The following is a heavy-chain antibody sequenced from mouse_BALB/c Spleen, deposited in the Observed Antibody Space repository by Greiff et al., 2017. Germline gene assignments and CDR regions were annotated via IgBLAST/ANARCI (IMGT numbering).Heavy chain of an antibody. CDR2: INPYNDGT. V-gene: IGHV1-14*01. Sequence: EVKLMESGPELVKPGASVKMSCKASGYTFTSYVMHWVKQKPGQGLEWIGYINPYNDGTKYNEKFKGKATLTSDKSSSTAYMELSSLTSEDSAVYYCASWGYYDYAMDYWGQGTSVTVSS. J-gene: IGHJ4*01. D-gene: IGHD1-1*02. CDR3: ASWGYYDYAMDY. CDR1: GYTFTSYV.